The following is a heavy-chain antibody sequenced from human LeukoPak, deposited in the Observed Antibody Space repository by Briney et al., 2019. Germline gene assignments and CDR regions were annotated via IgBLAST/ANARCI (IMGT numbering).Heavy chain of an antibody. D-gene: IGHD3-10*01. CDR1: GFTFSGSA. J-gene: IGHJ4*02. CDR3: TRFTDDGSPFDY. V-gene: IGHV3-73*01. CDR2: IRSKANSYAT. Sequence: PGGSLRLSCAASGFTFSGSAIHWVRQASGKGLEWVGRIRSKANSYATAYAASVKGRFTISRDDSKNTAYLQMNSLKPEDTAVYYCTRFTDDGSPFDYWGQGTLVTVSS.